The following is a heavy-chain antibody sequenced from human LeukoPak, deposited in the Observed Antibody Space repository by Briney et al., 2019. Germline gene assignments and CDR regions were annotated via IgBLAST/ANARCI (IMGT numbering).Heavy chain of an antibody. CDR2: ISAYNGDT. CDR1: GYTFTSYG. V-gene: IGHV1-18*01. Sequence: ASVKVSCKASGYTFTSYGISWVRQAPGQGLEWMGWISAYNGDTNYAQKLQGRVTMTTDTSTSTAYMELRSLRSDDTAVYYCASSRIAAAGSPPWGYWGQGTLVTVSS. D-gene: IGHD6-13*01. CDR3: ASSRIAAAGSPPWGY. J-gene: IGHJ4*02.